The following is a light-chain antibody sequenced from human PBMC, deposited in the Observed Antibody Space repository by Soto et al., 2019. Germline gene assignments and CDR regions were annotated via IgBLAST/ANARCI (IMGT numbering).Light chain of an antibody. CDR2: GVS. Sequence: EIVMTQSPATLSVSPGERATLSCRASQSISGELAWYQQRPGQPPRLLIYGVSTSATGVPDRFSGSGSGSDFPITNSGLKYEDFAVYYCQQGHDWPLTFGQGTRLDI. CDR3: QQGHDWPLT. V-gene: IGKV3-15*01. CDR1: QSISGE. J-gene: IGKJ2*01.